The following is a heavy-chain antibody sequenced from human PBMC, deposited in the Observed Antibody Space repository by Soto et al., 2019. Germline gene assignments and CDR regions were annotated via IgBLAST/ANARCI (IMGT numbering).Heavy chain of an antibody. Sequence: SVKVSCKASGGTFSSYAISWVRQAPGQGLEWMGGIIPIFGTANYAQKFQGRVTITADESTSTAYMELSSLRSEDTAVYYCARDTLRLRPQNWFDPWGQGTLVTVSS. CDR1: GGTFSSYA. CDR3: ARDTLRLRPQNWFDP. CDR2: IIPIFGTA. V-gene: IGHV1-69*13. J-gene: IGHJ5*02. D-gene: IGHD3-3*01.